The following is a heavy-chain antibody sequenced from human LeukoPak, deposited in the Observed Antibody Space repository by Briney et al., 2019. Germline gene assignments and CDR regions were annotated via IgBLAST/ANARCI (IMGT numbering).Heavy chain of an antibody. D-gene: IGHD3-22*01. CDR2: ISSSSSYT. Sequence: TGGSLRLSCAASGFTFSSYSMNWVRQAPGKGLEWVSSISSSSSYTYYADSVKGRFTISRDKAKNSLSLQMGSLRAEDMAVYYCARDPGDYYDSSEVIDYYYYMDVWGKGTTVTISS. CDR3: ARDPGDYYDSSEVIDYYYYMDV. J-gene: IGHJ6*03. V-gene: IGHV3-21*01. CDR1: GFTFSSYS.